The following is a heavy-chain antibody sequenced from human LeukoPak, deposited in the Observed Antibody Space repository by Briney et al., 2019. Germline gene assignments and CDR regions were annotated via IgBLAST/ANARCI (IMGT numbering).Heavy chain of an antibody. CDR2: IYHSGST. V-gene: IGHV4-38-2*02. CDR1: DDSITMYY. Sequence: SETLSLTCTVSDDSITMYYWTWIRQPPGKGLEWIGSIYHSGSTYYNPSLKSRVTISVDTSKNQFSLKLSSVTAADTAVYYCARWGSIAVAGNGIYWGQGTLVTVSS. CDR3: ARWGSIAVAGNGIY. D-gene: IGHD6-19*01. J-gene: IGHJ4*02.